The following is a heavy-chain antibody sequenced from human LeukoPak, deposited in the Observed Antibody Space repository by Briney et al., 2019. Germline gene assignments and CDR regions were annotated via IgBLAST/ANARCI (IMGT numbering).Heavy chain of an antibody. V-gene: IGHV3-21*01. Sequence: GGSLRLSCSAYGFTFSSYSMNWVRQAPGKGLEWVSSISSSSSYIYYADSVKGRFTISRDNAKNSLYLQMNSLRAEDTAVYYCARGSSGIAVAGPDYWGQGTLVTVSS. CDR1: GFTFSSYS. J-gene: IGHJ4*02. CDR3: ARGSSGIAVAGPDY. CDR2: ISSSSSYI. D-gene: IGHD6-19*01.